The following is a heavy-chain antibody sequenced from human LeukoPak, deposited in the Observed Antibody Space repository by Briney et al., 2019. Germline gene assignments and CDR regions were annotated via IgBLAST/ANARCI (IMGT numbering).Heavy chain of an antibody. CDR3: AKDGGYSSGWDFDY. CDR2: TSYDGSNK. V-gene: IGHV3-30*18. D-gene: IGHD6-19*01. Sequence: GGSLRLSCAASGFTFSSYGMHWVRQAPGKGLEWVAVTSYDGSNKYYADSVKGRFTISRDNSKNTLYLQMNSLRAEDTAVYYCAKDGGYSSGWDFDYWGQGTLVTVSS. CDR1: GFTFSSYG. J-gene: IGHJ4*02.